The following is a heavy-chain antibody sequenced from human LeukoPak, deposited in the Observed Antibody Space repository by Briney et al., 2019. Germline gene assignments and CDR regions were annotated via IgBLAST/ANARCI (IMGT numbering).Heavy chain of an antibody. Sequence: ASVKVSCKASGYTFTSYDFNWVRQATGQRPEWMGWMSPNSGNTGYAQKFQDRVTMTRNTSISTAYMELSSLRSDDTAVYYCARGPPNWGYDYWGPGTLVTVSS. CDR2: MSPNSGNT. J-gene: IGHJ4*02. D-gene: IGHD7-27*01. CDR3: ARGPPNWGYDY. CDR1: GYTFTSYD. V-gene: IGHV1-8*01.